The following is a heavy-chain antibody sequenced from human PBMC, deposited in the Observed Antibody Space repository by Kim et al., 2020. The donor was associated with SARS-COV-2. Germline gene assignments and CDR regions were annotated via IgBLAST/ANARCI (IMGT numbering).Heavy chain of an antibody. CDR3: AKDAGRYGDYSSAVY. V-gene: IGHV3-23*01. Sequence: DSVEGRFTISRDNSKNTLLLQMNSLGAEDTAVYYCAKDAGRYGDYSSAVYWGQGTLVTVSS. D-gene: IGHD4-17*01. J-gene: IGHJ4*02.